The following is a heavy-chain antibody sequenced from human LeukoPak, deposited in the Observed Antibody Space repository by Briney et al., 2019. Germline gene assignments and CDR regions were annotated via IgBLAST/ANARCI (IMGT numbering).Heavy chain of an antibody. CDR2: IYYSGST. CDR1: GGSISSYY. D-gene: IGHD3-10*01. Sequence: SETLSLTCTVSGGSISSYYWSWIRQPPGKGLEWIGYIYYSGSTNYNPSLKSRVTISVDTSKNQFSLKLSSVTAADTAVYYCARYDYYGSGSYYHWGQGTLVTVSS. J-gene: IGHJ4*02. CDR3: ARYDYYGSGSYYH. V-gene: IGHV4-59*01.